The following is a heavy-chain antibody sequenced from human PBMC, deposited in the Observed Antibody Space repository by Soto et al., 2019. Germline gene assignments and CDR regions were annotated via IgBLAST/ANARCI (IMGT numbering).Heavy chain of an antibody. Sequence: SETLSLTCTVSSASTSGFYWSWIRKSAGKGLEWIVRIYATGTTDYNPSLKSRVMMSVDTSKKQFSLKLRSVTAADTAVYYCVRDGTKTLRDWFDP. CDR1: SASTSGFY. V-gene: IGHV4-4*07. D-gene: IGHD1-1*01. CDR2: IYATGTT. CDR3: VRDGTKTLRDWFDP. J-gene: IGHJ5*02.